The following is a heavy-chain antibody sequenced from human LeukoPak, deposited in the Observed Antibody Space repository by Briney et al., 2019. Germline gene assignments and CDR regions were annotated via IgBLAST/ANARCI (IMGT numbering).Heavy chain of an antibody. V-gene: IGHV1-2*02. Sequence: ASVKVSCKASGYTFTDYYMHWVRQAPGQGLEWMGWINPNSGGTNYAQKFQGRVAMTRDTSISTAYMELSRLRSDDMAVYYCASGSMGYDRSGYYDDAFDIWGQGTMVTVSS. CDR3: ASGSMGYDRSGYYDDAFDI. D-gene: IGHD3-22*01. CDR1: GYTFTDYY. CDR2: INPNSGGT. J-gene: IGHJ3*02.